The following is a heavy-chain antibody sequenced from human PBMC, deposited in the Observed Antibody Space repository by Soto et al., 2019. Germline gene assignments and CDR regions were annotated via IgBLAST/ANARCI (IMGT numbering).Heavy chain of an antibody. V-gene: IGHV3-7*01. CDR3: TGFLASAKNITGSTGYFDY. J-gene: IGHJ4*02. CDR2: IKQDGSEK. CDR1: GFTFSSYW. D-gene: IGHD1-20*01. Sequence: PGGSLRLSCAASGFTFSSYWMSWVRQAPGKGLEWVANIKQDGSEKYYVDSVKGRFTISRDNAKNSLYLQMNSLRAEDTAVYYCTGFLASAKNITGSTGYFDYWGQGTLVTVSS.